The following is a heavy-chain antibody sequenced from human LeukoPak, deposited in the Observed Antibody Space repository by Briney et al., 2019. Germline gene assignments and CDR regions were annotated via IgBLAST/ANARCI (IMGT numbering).Heavy chain of an antibody. J-gene: IGHJ2*01. CDR3: ARDRADSSGWLNYWYFAL. V-gene: IGHV3-53*01. D-gene: IGHD6-19*01. CDR1: GFTVSSNY. CDR2: IYSGGST. Sequence: GGSLRLSCAASGFTVSSNYMSWVRQAPGKGLEWVSVIYSGGSTYYADSVKGRFTISRDNSKNTLYLQMNSLRTEDTAVYYCARDRADSSGWLNYWYFALWGRGTLVTVSS.